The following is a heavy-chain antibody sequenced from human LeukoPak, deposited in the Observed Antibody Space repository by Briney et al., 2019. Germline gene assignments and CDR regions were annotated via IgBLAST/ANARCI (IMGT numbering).Heavy chain of an antibody. CDR2: ISAYNGNT. D-gene: IGHD3-22*01. V-gene: IGHV1-18*01. J-gene: IGHJ4*02. Sequence: ASVKVSCKASGYTFTSYGISWVRQAPGQGLEWMGWISAYNGNTNYAQKLQGRVTMTTDTSTSTAYMELRGLRSDDTAVYYCARVPESYYDSSGYYYDPYFDYWGQGTLVTVSS. CDR1: GYTFTSYG. CDR3: ARVPESYYDSSGYYYDPYFDY.